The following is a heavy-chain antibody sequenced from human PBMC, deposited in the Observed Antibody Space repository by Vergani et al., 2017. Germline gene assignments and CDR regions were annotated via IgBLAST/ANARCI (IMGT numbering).Heavy chain of an antibody. D-gene: IGHD5-12*01. CDR1: GYTFTGYY. V-gene: IGHV1-2*02. CDR2: INPNSGGT. J-gene: IGHJ6*02. Sequence: QVQLVQSGAEVKKPGASVTVSCKASGYTFTGYYMHWVRQAPGQGLEWMGWINPNSGGTNYEQKFQGRVTMTRDTAISTAYMELSRLRSDDTAVDYCASAVPTMRSYYYYGMDVWGQGTTVTVSS. CDR3: ASAVPTMRSYYYYGMDV.